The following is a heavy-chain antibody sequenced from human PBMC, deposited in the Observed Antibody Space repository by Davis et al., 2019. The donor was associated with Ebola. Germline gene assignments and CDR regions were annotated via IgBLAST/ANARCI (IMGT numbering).Heavy chain of an antibody. D-gene: IGHD5-18*01. CDR1: GYTFTSYD. CDR3: ATFVDTSSDY. V-gene: IGHV1-8*01. CDR2: MNPNSGNT. Sequence: ASVKVSCKASGYTFTSYDINWVRQATGQGLEWMGWMNPNSGNTGYAQNFQGRVTMTRNTSISTAYMELSSLRSEDTAVYYCATFVDTSSDYWGQGTLVTVSS. J-gene: IGHJ4*02.